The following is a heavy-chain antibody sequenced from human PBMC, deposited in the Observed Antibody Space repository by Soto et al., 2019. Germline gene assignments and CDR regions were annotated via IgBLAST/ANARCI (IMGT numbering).Heavy chain of an antibody. CDR3: ARDQAIVVVVAATAPDYYYNMDV. V-gene: IGHV3-7*01. CDR2: IKRDGSEK. J-gene: IGHJ6*02. D-gene: IGHD2-15*01. CDR1: GFTFSSYW. Sequence: PGGSLRLSCAASGFTFSSYWMSWVRQAPGKGLEWVANIKRDGSEKYYVDSVKGRFTISRDNAKNSLYLQMNSLRAEDTAIYYCARDQAIVVVVAATAPDYYYNMDVWGQGTTVTVSS.